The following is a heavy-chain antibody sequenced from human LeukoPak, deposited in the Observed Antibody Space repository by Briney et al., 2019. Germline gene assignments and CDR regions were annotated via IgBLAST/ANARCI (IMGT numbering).Heavy chain of an antibody. Sequence: GGSLRLSCAASGFTFSSYAMSWVRQAPGKGLEWVSYISSSGSTIYYADSVKGRFTISRDNAKNSLYLQMNSLRAEDTAVYYCARTTITLFRGVNTPHLIDYWGQGTLVTVSS. J-gene: IGHJ4*02. D-gene: IGHD3-10*01. CDR1: GFTFSSYA. V-gene: IGHV3-48*04. CDR3: ARTTITLFRGVNTPHLIDY. CDR2: ISSSGSTI.